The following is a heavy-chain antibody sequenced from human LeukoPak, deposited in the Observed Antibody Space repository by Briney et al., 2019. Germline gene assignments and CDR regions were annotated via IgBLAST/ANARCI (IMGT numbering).Heavy chain of an antibody. D-gene: IGHD3-10*01. CDR3: ARHRYYYGSGSLDWAFDI. CDR1: GYSISSGYY. V-gene: IGHV4-38-2*02. CDR2: IYHSGST. Sequence: SSETLSLTCTVSGYSISSGYYWGWIRQPPGKGLEWIGSIYHSGSTYYNPSLKSRVTISVDTSKNQFSLKLSSVTAADTAVYYCARHRYYYGSGSLDWAFDIWGQGTMVTVSS. J-gene: IGHJ3*02.